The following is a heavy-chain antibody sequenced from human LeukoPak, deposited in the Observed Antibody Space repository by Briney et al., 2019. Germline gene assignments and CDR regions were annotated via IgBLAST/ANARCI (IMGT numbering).Heavy chain of an antibody. CDR2: INHSGST. CDR1: GGSFNDYS. CDR3: PRLGLYTSSWYRYYYFDY. J-gene: IGHJ4*02. V-gene: IGHV4-34*01. D-gene: IGHD6-13*01. Sequence: SETLSLTCAVHGGSFNDYSWSWIRQSPGKGLEWIGEINHSGSTTYNLSVRSRFTMSVDASKNQFSLRLSSATASDTTVYYCPRLGLYTSSWYRYYYFDYWGQGTLVTVSS.